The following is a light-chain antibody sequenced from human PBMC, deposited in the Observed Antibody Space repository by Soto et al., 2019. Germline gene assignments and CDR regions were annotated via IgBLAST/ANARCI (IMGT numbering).Light chain of an antibody. V-gene: IGKV3-20*01. CDR1: QSVISNF. J-gene: IGKJ2*01. Sequence: ENVLTQSPGTLSLSPGERAILSCRASQSVISNFLAWYQQKPGQAPRLLIYGASSRATGIPDRFSGSGSGTDFTLTISRLEPEGFAVYYCLQYGSSPYTFGQGAKLEIK. CDR3: LQYGSSPYT. CDR2: GAS.